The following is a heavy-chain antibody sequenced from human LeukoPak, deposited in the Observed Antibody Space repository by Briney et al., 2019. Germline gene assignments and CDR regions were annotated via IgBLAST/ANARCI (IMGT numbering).Heavy chain of an antibody. D-gene: IGHD1-1*01. CDR2: ISSTGSYI. Sequence: GGSLRLSCAASGFNLNSYMLNWVRQAPGKGLEWVSSISSTGSYIYYPDSVKGRFTISRDNPGNVMYLQMDSLRAEDTAVYYCTRVAQSGPTGWFDPWGQGTLVTVSS. CDR1: GFNLNSYM. CDR3: TRVAQSGPTGWFDP. V-gene: IGHV3-21*01. J-gene: IGHJ5*02.